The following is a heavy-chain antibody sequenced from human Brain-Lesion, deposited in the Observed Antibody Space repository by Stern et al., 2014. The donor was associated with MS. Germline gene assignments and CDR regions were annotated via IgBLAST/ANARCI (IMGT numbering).Heavy chain of an antibody. V-gene: IGHV4-61*02. Sequence: VQLVESGPGLVKPSQTLSLSCTVSGGSISSGGYYWSWIRQPAGKGLEWIGRIFNSGSNSYKPSLKCRATISIDTSKTQFSLRLNSRTAADTAVYYCARGRVVPGFQYYATDVWGQGTTVIVSS. CDR1: GGSISSGGYY. D-gene: IGHD2-2*01. J-gene: IGHJ6*02. CDR3: ARGRVVPGFQYYATDV. CDR2: IFNSGSN.